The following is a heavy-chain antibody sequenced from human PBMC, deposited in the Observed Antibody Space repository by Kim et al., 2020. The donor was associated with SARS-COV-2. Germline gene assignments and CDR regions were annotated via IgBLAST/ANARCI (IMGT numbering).Heavy chain of an antibody. J-gene: IGHJ4*02. V-gene: IGHV4-31*02. Sequence: LKSRVTISVDMSKNQFSLKLSSVTAADTAVYYCASLKSITIFGVVTEFDYWGQGTLVTVSS. D-gene: IGHD3-3*01. CDR3: ASLKSITIFGVVTEFDY.